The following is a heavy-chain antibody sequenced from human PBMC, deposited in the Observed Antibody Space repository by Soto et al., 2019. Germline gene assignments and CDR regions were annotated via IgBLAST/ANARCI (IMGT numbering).Heavy chain of an antibody. CDR3: ARGGLQGSGNPYTDN. D-gene: IGHD3-10*01. CDR1: GFTFNSYW. CDR2: INPDGRST. V-gene: IGHV3-74*01. J-gene: IGHJ4*02. Sequence: EVQLVESGGGLVQPGGSLRLSCAASGFTFNSYWMHWVRQAPGKGLVWVSRINPDGRSTNYADSVKGRFTISRDNAKNTLYLQMNSLSAEDTAVYHCARGGLQGSGNPYTDNWGQGTLVTVSS.